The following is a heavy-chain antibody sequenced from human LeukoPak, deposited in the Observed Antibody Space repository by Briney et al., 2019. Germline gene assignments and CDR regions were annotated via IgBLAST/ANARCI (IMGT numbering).Heavy chain of an antibody. V-gene: IGHV1-46*01. J-gene: IGHJ3*01. Sequence: ASVKVSCKASGYTFTSYYMHWVRQAPGQGLEWMGIINPSGGSTSYAQKFQGRVTMTRDTSTSTVYMELSSLRAEDTAVYYCAKDLVTMVRGVLGTIDVWGQGTMVTVSS. CDR1: GYTFTSYY. CDR2: INPSGGST. CDR3: AKDLVTMVRGVLGTIDV. D-gene: IGHD3-10*01.